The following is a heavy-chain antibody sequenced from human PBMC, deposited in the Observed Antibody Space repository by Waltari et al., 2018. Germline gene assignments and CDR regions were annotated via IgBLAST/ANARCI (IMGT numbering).Heavy chain of an antibody. CDR2: INPDGSGE. V-gene: IGHV3-7*01. J-gene: IGHJ3*01. D-gene: IGHD3-10*01. CDR1: GFSFSGSW. CDR3: ARDPAFGAFDF. Sequence: EVQLLEAGGGLVQPGGSLRLSCAASGFSFSGSWMTCVRQAPGKGLELVAEINPDGSGEYYVDSVNGRFTISRDNTKNSLYLQMNSLRPDDTAVYFCARDPAFGAFDFWGQGTVVTVSS.